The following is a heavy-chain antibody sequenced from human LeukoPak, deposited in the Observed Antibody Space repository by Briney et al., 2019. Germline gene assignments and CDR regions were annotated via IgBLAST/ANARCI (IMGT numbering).Heavy chain of an antibody. CDR1: GGSIVSYY. J-gene: IGHJ6*02. CDR2: IYYRGRT. D-gene: IGHD3-9*01. V-gene: IGHV4-59*08. CDR3: ARIPSDISGAIFYAMDV. Sequence: TSETLSLTCTVSGGSIVSYYWSWIRQSPGKGLEWIGNIYYRGRTNYNPSLRSRVTMSVDTSKNLFSLKLTSVTASDTAVYYCARIPSDISGAIFYAMDVWGQGTTVTVSS.